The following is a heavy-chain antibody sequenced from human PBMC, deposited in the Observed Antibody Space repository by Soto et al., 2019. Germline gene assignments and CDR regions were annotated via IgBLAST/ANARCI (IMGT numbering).Heavy chain of an antibody. J-gene: IGHJ6*03. CDR2: IYYSGST. CDR3: ARRTARGVYYYMDV. D-gene: IGHD3-10*01. CDR1: GGSISSYY. V-gene: IGHV4-59*08. Sequence: SETLSLTCTVSGGSISSYYWSWIRQPPGKGLEWIGYIYYSGSTNYNPSLKSRVTISVDTSKNQFSLKLSSVTAADTAVYYCARRTARGVYYYMDVWGKGTTVTVSS.